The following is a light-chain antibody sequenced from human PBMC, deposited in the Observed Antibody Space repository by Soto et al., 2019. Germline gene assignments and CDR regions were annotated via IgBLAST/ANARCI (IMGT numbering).Light chain of an antibody. CDR1: QSISSW. J-gene: IGKJ1*01. Sequence: DIQMTQSPSTLSASVGDRVTITCRASQSISSWLAWYQQKPGKAPKLLIYKASSLESGVPSRFSGSGSGTEFTLTISSLQPDDFATNYCQQYNSYPWPFGQGTKVEIK. CDR2: KAS. CDR3: QQYNSYPWP. V-gene: IGKV1-5*03.